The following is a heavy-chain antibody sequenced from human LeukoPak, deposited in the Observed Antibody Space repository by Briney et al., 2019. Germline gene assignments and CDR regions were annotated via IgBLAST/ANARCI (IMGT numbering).Heavy chain of an antibody. J-gene: IGHJ5*02. Sequence: ASVNVSCKASGGTFSSYPVSWVRQATGQGLEWMGWMNPNSGNTGYAQKFQGRVTMTRNTSISTAYMELSSLRSEDTAVYYCAREIEGGGWYVGLQNWFDPWGQGTLVTVSS. V-gene: IGHV1-8*02. D-gene: IGHD6-19*01. CDR2: MNPNSGNT. CDR1: GGTFSSYP. CDR3: AREIEGGGWYVGLQNWFDP.